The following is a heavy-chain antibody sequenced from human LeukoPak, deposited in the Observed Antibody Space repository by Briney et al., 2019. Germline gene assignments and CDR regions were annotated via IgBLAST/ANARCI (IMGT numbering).Heavy chain of an antibody. V-gene: IGHV4-31*03. CDR1: GTSLSRGGYY. CDR2: IYYSGSA. Sequence: PSQTLSLTCTVSGTSLSRGGYYWSWIRQPPGKGLEWIGYIYYSGSAYYNPSLKSRVTMSVDTSTTQFFLNLNSVTPADTAVYYCASILGTGSTYGIDPWGQGTLVIVSS. J-gene: IGHJ5*02. D-gene: IGHD1-14*01. CDR3: ASILGTGSTYGIDP.